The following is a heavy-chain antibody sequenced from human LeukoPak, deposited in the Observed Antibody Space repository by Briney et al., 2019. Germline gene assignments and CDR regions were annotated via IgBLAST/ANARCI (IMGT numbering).Heavy chain of an antibody. D-gene: IGHD1-26*01. CDR2: VSYRGST. J-gene: IGHJ4*02. Sequence: PSETLSLTCTVSGGSISSNYWSWIRQPPGKGLEWIGYVSYRGSTNYNPSLKSRVTISVDTSKNQFSLKLSSVTAADTAVYCCARHPSVGATTGFDYWGQGTLVIVSS. CDR3: ARHPSVGATTGFDY. V-gene: IGHV4-59*08. CDR1: GGSISSNY.